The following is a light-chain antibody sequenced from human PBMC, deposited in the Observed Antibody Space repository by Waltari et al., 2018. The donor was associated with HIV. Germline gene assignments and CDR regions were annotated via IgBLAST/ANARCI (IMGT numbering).Light chain of an antibody. V-gene: IGKV1-33*01. CDR3: QQYDNLPYT. CDR1: QDISNY. Sequence: IQITQSPSSLSASVVDRVTITCQARQDISNYLNWYQQKTGKAPKLLIYDASNLETGVPSRFSGSGSGTDLTITISSLQPEDIATYYCQQYDNLPYTVGQGTKLEIK. CDR2: DAS. J-gene: IGKJ2*01.